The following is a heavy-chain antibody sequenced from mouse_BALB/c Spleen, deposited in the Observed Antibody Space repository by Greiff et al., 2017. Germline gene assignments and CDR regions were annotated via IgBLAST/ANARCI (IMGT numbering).Heavy chain of an antibody. D-gene: IGHD2-2*01. CDR3: ARGHGYYGYFDV. V-gene: IGHV1S81*02. CDR1: GYTFTSYW. Sequence: QVHVKQPGAELVKPGASVKLSCKASGYTFTSYWMHWVKQRPGQGLEWIGEINPSNGRTNYNEKFKSKATLTVDKSSSTAYMQLSSLTSEDSAVYYCARGHGYYGYFDVWGAGTTVTVSS. CDR2: INPSNGRT. J-gene: IGHJ1*01.